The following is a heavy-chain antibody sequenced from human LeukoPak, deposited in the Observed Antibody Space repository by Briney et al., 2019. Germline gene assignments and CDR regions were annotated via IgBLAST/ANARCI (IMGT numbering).Heavy chain of an antibody. CDR3: AKDPLRSCGGDCYESYYFDY. Sequence: GGSLRLSCAASGFTFSSYGMHWVRQAPGKGLEWVAVISYDGSNKYYADSVKGRFTISRDNSKNTLYLQMNSLRAEDTAVYYCAKDPLRSCGGDCYESYYFDYWGQGTLVTVSS. CDR2: ISYDGSNK. D-gene: IGHD2-21*02. J-gene: IGHJ4*02. CDR1: GFTFSSYG. V-gene: IGHV3-30*18.